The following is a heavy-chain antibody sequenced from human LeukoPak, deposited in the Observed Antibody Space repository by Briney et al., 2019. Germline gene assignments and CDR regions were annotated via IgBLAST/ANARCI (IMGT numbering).Heavy chain of an antibody. Sequence: GESLKISCKGSGYSFTSYWISWVRQMPGNGLEWMGRIDPSDSYTNYSPSFQGHVTISADKSISTAYLQWSSLKASDTAMYYCARQTSYYDILTGSAFDYWGQGTLVTVSS. J-gene: IGHJ4*02. CDR2: IDPSDSYT. CDR3: ARQTSYYDILTGSAFDY. CDR1: GYSFTSYW. V-gene: IGHV5-10-1*01. D-gene: IGHD3-9*01.